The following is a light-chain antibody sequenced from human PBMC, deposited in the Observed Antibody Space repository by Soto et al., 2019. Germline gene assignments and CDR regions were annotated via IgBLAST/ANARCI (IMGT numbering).Light chain of an antibody. CDR1: SSDVGAYNY. V-gene: IGLV2-14*01. J-gene: IGLJ2*01. CDR2: NVN. Sequence: QSVLTQPASVSGSPGQSITMSCTGTSSDVGAYNYVSWYQQHPGKAPKVMIYNVNNRPSGVSNRFSGSKSGNTASLTISGLQAEDEADYYCNSYTSSSTVVFGGGTKLTVL. CDR3: NSYTSSSTVV.